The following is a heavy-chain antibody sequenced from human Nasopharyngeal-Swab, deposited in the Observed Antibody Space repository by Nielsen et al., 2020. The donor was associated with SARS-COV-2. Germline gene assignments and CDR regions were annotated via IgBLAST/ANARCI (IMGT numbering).Heavy chain of an antibody. CDR2: ISSSGSTI. V-gene: IGHV3-48*03. Sequence: WIRQPPGKGLEWVSYISSSGSTIYYADSVKGRFTISRDSAKNSLYLQMNSLRAEDTAVYYCARGGDTEIDYWGQGTLVTVSS. J-gene: IGHJ4*02. CDR3: ARGGDTEIDY. D-gene: IGHD1-26*01.